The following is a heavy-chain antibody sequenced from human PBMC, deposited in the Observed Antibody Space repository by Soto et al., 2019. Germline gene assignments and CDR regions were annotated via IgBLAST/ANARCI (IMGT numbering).Heavy chain of an antibody. Sequence: QVQLVESGGGVVQPGRSLRLSCAASGFTFSSYGMHWVRQAPGKGLEWVAVIWYDGSNKYYADSVKGRFTISRDNSKNTLYLQMNSLRAEDTAVYYCARELWFGELFLDYYYYGMDVWDQGTTVTVSS. V-gene: IGHV3-33*01. J-gene: IGHJ6*02. D-gene: IGHD3-10*01. CDR1: GFTFSSYG. CDR3: ARELWFGELFLDYYYYGMDV. CDR2: IWYDGSNK.